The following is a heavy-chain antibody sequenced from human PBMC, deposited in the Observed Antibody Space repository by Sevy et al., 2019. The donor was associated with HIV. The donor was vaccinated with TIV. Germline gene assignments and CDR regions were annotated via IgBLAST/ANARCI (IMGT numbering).Heavy chain of an antibody. CDR3: AKVLRIVEIPAAIDYYYGMDV. CDR2: IRFDATIK. CDR1: GFTFSNYG. J-gene: IGHJ6*02. Sequence: GGSLRLSCAASGFTFSNYGMHWVRQAPGKGLEWAAFIRFDATIKYYRDSVKGRLTISRDNSKSTLYLQMNSLRAEDTAVYFCAKVLRIVEIPAAIDYYYGMDVWGQGTTVTVSS. D-gene: IGHD2-2*01. V-gene: IGHV3-30*02.